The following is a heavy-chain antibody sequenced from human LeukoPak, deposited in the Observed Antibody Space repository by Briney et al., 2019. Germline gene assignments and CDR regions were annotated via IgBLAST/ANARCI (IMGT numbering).Heavy chain of an antibody. J-gene: IGHJ4*02. V-gene: IGHV4-34*01. Sequence: SETLSLTCAVYGGSFSGYYWSWIRQPPGKGLEWIGEINHSGSTNYNPSPKSRVTISVDTSKNQFSLKLSSVTAADTAIYYCARCFTYYYDTSGYYYVGEFDYWGQGALVTVSS. CDR2: INHSGST. CDR1: GGSFSGYY. D-gene: IGHD3-22*01. CDR3: ARCFTYYYDTSGYYYVGEFDY.